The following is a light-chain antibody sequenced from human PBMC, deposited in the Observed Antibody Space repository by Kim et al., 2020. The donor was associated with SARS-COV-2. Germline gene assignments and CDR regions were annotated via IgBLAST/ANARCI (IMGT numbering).Light chain of an antibody. CDR1: YSDIGSFAY. Sequence: QSALTQPASVSGSPGQSITISCTGTYSDIGSFAYVSWYQQNPGKAPRLIIHDVTERPSGISNRFSGSRSGNTASLTISGLQAEDEADYHCSSYTLTSTWVFGGGTQLTVL. V-gene: IGLV2-14*03. CDR3: SSYTLTSTWV. CDR2: DVT. J-gene: IGLJ3*02.